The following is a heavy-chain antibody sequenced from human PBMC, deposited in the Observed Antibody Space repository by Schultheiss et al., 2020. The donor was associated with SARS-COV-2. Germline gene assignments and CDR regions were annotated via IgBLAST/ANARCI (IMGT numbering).Heavy chain of an antibody. CDR1: GFTFSSYA. V-gene: IGHV3-48*04. J-gene: IGHJ5*02. D-gene: IGHD6-19*01. Sequence: GGSLRLSCAASGFTFSSYAMHWVRQAPGKGLEWVSYISSSSSTIYYADSVKGRFIISRDDSKNTLHLQMNSLRAEDTAVYYCARGYSGWRSEWFDPWGQGTLVTVSS. CDR2: ISSSSSTI. CDR3: ARGYSGWRSEWFDP.